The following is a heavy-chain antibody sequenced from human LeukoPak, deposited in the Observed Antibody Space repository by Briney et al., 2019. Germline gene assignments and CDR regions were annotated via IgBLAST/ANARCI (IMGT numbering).Heavy chain of an antibody. D-gene: IGHD2-2*01. CDR2: VSADGGST. Sequence: PGGSLRLSCAASGFTFNIFAINWVRQAPGKGLGYVSAVSADGGSTYYAKSVKGRFTISRDNSKNMLYLQMGSLRGDDMAVYYCARRQCTSSSCYLDYWGQGTLVTVSS. V-gene: IGHV3-64*01. J-gene: IGHJ4*02. CDR3: ARRQCTSSSCYLDY. CDR1: GFTFNIFA.